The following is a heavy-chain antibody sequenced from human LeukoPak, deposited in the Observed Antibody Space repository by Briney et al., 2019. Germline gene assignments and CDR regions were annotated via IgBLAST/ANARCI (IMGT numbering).Heavy chain of an antibody. Sequence: GGSLRLSCTASGFTLHNYWMSWVRQAPGKGLEWVGHIKEDESEKYYLDSVRGRFTISRDNARNSVYLQMNSLRAEDTAVYYCGRFLSDSDKSNYRHFGCWGQGTTVTVSS. V-gene: IGHV3-7*01. D-gene: IGHD3-10*01. CDR2: IKEDESEK. CDR3: GRFLSDSDKSNYRHFGC. CDR1: GFTLHNYW. J-gene: IGHJ6*02.